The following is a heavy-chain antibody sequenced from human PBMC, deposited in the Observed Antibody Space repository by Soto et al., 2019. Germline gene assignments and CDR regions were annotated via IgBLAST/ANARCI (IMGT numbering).Heavy chain of an antibody. CDR2: IYYSGST. CDR3: ARALKATAGTEYFQH. Sequence: SETLSLTCTVSGGSIISYYWSWIRQPPGKGLEWIGYIYYSGSTNYNPSLKSRVTISVDTSKNQFSLKLSSVTAADTAVYYCARALKATAGTEYFQHWGQGTLVTVSS. J-gene: IGHJ1*01. V-gene: IGHV4-59*01. CDR1: GGSIISYY. D-gene: IGHD6-13*01.